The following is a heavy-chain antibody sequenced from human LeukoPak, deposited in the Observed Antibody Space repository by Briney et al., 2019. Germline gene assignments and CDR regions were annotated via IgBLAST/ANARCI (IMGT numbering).Heavy chain of an antibody. CDR1: GFTFSSYA. CDR2: FSGSGGSI. J-gene: IGHJ4*02. V-gene: IGHV3-23*01. D-gene: IGHD3-10*01. CDR3: AKDKDYYGSGSTHLDY. Sequence: GGSLRLSCAASGFTFSSYAMSWVRQAPGKGRECLSAFSGSGGSIYYADSVKGRFTISRDNSKNTLYLQMNSLRAEDTAVYYCAKDKDYYGSGSTHLDYWGQGTLVTVSS.